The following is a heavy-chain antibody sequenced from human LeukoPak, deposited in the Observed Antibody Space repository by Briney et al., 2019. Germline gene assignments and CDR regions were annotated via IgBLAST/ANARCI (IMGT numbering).Heavy chain of an antibody. CDR2: INAGNGNT. V-gene: IGHV1-3*03. D-gene: IGHD3-22*01. CDR1: GYTFTGYV. Sequence: ASVKVSCKASGYTFTGYVMHWVRQAPGQRLEWMGWINAGNGNTKYSQEFQGRVTITRDTSASTAYMELSSLRSEDMAVYYCARADYYDTTGFASLSYWGQGTPVTVSS. CDR3: ARADYYDTTGFASLSY. J-gene: IGHJ4*02.